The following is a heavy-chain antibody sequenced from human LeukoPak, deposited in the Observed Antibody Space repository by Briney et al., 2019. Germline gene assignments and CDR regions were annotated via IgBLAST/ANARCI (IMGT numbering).Heavy chain of an antibody. CDR1: GFTFSSYS. CDR3: ARARGGYSYGVGFFDY. V-gene: IGHV3-48*01. J-gene: IGHJ4*02. Sequence: PGGSLRLSCSASGFTFSSYSMNWVRQAPGKGLEWVSYITSSSSTIYYADSVKGRFTISRDNAENSLYLQMNSLRAEDTAVYYCARARGGYSYGVGFFDYWGQGTLVTVSS. CDR2: ITSSSSTI. D-gene: IGHD5-18*01.